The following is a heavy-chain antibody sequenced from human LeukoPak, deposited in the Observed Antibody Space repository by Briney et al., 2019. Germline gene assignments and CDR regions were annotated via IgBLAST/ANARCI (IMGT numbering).Heavy chain of an antibody. CDR3: ARDGTYSSSWYSSRFLEN. Sequence: GGSLRLSCAASGFTFSSYGMHWVRQAPGKGLEWVAVIWYDGSNKYYADSVKGRFTISRDNSKNTLYLQMNSLRAEDTAVYYCARDGTYSSSWYSSRFLENWGQGTLVSVSS. J-gene: IGHJ4*02. CDR1: GFTFSSYG. CDR2: IWYDGSNK. V-gene: IGHV3-33*01. D-gene: IGHD6-13*01.